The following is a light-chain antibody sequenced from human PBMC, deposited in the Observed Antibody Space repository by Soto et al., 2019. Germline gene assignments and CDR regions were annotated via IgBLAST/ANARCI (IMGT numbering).Light chain of an antibody. J-gene: IGKJ2*01. CDR3: QQYNDWPYT. V-gene: IGKV3-15*01. CDR2: STS. CDR1: QSIRNN. Sequence: TVLTQSPATLSLSPGERATLSCRASQSIRNNLAWYQQKPGQAPRLLIYSTSTRATGVPARFSGSGSGTEFTLTINSLQSEDFAVCYCQQYNDWPYTFGQGTNLEI.